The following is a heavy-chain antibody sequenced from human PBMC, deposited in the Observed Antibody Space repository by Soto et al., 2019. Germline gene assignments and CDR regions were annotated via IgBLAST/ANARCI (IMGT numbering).Heavy chain of an antibody. CDR1: GGTFSDYA. J-gene: IGHJ4*02. CDR3: AKDIGFQQHLFVFDL. Sequence: QVQLVQSGAEVKKPGSSVKVSCTASGGTFSDYAFSWVRQAPGQGLEWMGGIIPMFSSSSFAQKFQGRPTITADDSTSTAYMSLSSLGSADTAMYYCAKDIGFQQHLFVFDLWGPGTLVTVSS. CDR2: IIPMFSSS. D-gene: IGHD3-10*02. V-gene: IGHV1-69*01.